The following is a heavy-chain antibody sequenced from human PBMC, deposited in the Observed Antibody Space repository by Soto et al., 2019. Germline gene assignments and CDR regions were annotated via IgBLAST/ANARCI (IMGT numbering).Heavy chain of an antibody. CDR3: ARASFTTIAMDV. CDR1: GDSMSNYY. CDR2: IYYTGTT. J-gene: IGHJ6*02. V-gene: IGHV4-59*01. D-gene: IGHD1-26*01. Sequence: PSETLSLTCNVSGDSMSNYYWTWIRQPPGKGLEWIGYIYYTGTTNYNTFLKSRVTISLDTSKNQFSLKLTSVTAADTAVYYCARASFTTIAMDVWGQGTTVTVS.